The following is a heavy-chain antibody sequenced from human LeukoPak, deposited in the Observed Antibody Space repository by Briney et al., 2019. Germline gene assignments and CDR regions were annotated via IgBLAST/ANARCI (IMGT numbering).Heavy chain of an antibody. Sequence: GGSLRLSCAASGFTFSSYAIHWLRQVPGKGLEWVAVISFDGTNKYYSDSVKGRFTISRDNSKNTLYLQMNRLTPVDTALYYCARARTVAAAGFPAESFQHWGQGTLVLVSS. CDR2: ISFDGTNK. D-gene: IGHD6-13*01. CDR1: GFTFSSYA. CDR3: ARARTVAAAGFPAESFQH. J-gene: IGHJ1*01. V-gene: IGHV3-30-3*01.